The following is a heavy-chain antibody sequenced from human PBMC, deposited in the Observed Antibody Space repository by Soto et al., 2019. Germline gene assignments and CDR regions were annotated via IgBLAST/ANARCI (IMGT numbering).Heavy chain of an antibody. CDR3: ARLEHSGFPESLQ. CDR2: ISYHGST. J-gene: IGHJ1*01. Sequence: KASETLSLTGDVSGYSINSGYFWGWVRQPPGKGLEWIGSISYHGSTHYNPSLESRVTILRDTPKNQFSLSLSFVTAADTAVYYCARLEHSGFPESLQWGQGTLVTV. V-gene: IGHV4-38-2*01. D-gene: IGHD5-12*01. CDR1: GYSINSGYF.